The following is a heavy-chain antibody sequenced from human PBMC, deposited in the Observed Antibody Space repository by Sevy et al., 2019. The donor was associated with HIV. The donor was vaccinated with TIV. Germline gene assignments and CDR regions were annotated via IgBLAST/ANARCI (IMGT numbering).Heavy chain of an antibody. J-gene: IGHJ4*02. Sequence: GGSLRLSCAASGFTFSSYAMHWVRQAPGKGLEWVAVISYDGSNKYYADSVKGRFTISRDNSKNTLYLQMNSLRAEDTAVYYCARAPFGFLEWLGYYFDYWGQGTLVTVSS. CDR1: GFTFSSYA. D-gene: IGHD3-3*01. V-gene: IGHV3-30*04. CDR2: ISYDGSNK. CDR3: ARAPFGFLEWLGYYFDY.